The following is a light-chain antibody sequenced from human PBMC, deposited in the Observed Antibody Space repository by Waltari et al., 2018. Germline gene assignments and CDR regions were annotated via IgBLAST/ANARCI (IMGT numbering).Light chain of an antibody. CDR1: QSVLYSSNNRNY. CDR3: QQSYSTPFT. Sequence: DIVMTQSPDSLAVSLGERATINCKSSQSVLYSSNNRNYLAWYHQKPGQPPKLLIFWASARESGVPDRFSGSGSGTDFTLSISSLQAEDVAVYYCQQSYSTPFTFGPGTKVDIK. V-gene: IGKV4-1*01. CDR2: WAS. J-gene: IGKJ3*01.